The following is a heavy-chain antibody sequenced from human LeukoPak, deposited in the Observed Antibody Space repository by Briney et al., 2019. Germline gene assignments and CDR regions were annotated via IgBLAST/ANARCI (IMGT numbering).Heavy chain of an antibody. J-gene: IGHJ4*02. D-gene: IGHD6-13*01. CDR3: ATPKGAAAGIDY. CDR1: GGSISSGGYY. Sequence: SETLSLTCTVSGGSISSGGYYWGWIRQPPGKGLEWIGSIYYSGSTYYNPSLKSRVTISVDTSKNQFSLKLSSVTAADTAVYYCATPKGAAAGIDYWGQGTLVTVSS. CDR2: IYYSGST. V-gene: IGHV4-39*07.